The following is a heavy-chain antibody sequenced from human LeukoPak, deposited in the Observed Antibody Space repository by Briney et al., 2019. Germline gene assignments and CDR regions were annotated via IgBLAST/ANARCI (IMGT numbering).Heavy chain of an antibody. V-gene: IGHV3-30-3*01. D-gene: IGHD6-19*01. J-gene: IGHJ4*02. CDR2: ISYDGSNK. CDR3: ARRPHGDSSGWSMDY. Sequence: QPGRSQRLSCAASGFTFSAYAIHGVRQAPGKGLEWVAVISYDGSNKYYADSVKGRFTISRDNSKNTLYLQMNSLRAEDTAVYYCARRPHGDSSGWSMDYWGQGTLVTVSS. CDR1: GFTFSAYA.